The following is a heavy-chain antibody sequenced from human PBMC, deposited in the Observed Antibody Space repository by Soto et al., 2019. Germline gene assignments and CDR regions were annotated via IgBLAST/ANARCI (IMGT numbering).Heavy chain of an antibody. Sequence: PSETLSLTCSVSGDSISSDESYWGWIRQPPGKGLEWIGNVYYGGSPNYTPSLKSRITISVDISKNQFSLSLGSVTAADTAMYYCARGSSRWDYWGQGTLVTISS. CDR3: ARGSSRWDY. V-gene: IGHV4-39*07. CDR1: GDSISSDESY. D-gene: IGHD6-13*01. CDR2: VYYGGSP. J-gene: IGHJ4*02.